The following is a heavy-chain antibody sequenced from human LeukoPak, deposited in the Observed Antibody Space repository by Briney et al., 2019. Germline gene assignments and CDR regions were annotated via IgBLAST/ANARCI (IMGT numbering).Heavy chain of an antibody. CDR2: IYSGGST. Sequence: PGGSLRLSCAASGFTVSSNYMSWVRQAPGKGLEWVSVIYSGGSTYYADSVKGRFTISRDNSKNTLYLQMNSLRAEDTAVYYCARVGSSGYYAGSDAFDIWGQGTMVTVSS. CDR3: ARVGSSGYYAGSDAFDI. D-gene: IGHD3-22*01. J-gene: IGHJ3*02. CDR1: GFTVSSNY. V-gene: IGHV3-66*01.